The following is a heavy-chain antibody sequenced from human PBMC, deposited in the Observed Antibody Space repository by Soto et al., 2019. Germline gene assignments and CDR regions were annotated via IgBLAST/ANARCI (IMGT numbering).Heavy chain of an antibody. CDR3: ARDHQWAFDL. D-gene: IGHD1-26*01. CDR2: IYAAGGSK. Sequence: EVQLLESGGGLVQPGGSLRLSCAASGFVFSNYAMFWFRQAPGRGLEWVSTIYAAGGSKYYAGSVKGRFTVSRDNSRDTFYLQMNSLRDEDTAVYYCARDHQWAFDLWGQGVLVTVSS. V-gene: IGHV3-23*01. CDR1: GFVFSNYA. J-gene: IGHJ4*02.